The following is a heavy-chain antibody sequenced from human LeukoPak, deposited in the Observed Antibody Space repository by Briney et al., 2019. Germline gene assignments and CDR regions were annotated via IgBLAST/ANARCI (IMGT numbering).Heavy chain of an antibody. CDR3: ARRRKQQLVRGYFDY. V-gene: IGHV4-34*01. J-gene: IGHJ4*02. CDR1: GGSFSGYY. D-gene: IGHD6-13*01. CDR2: INHSGST. Sequence: SETLSLTCAVYGGSFSGYYWSWIRQPPGKGLEWIGEINHSGSTNYNPSLKSRVTISVDTSKNQFSLKLSSVTAADTAVYYCARRRKQQLVRGYFDYWGQGTLVTVSS.